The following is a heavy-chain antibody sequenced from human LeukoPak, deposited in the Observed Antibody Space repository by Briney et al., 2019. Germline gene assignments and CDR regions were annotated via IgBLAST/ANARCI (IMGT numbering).Heavy chain of an antibody. V-gene: IGHV5-51*01. CDR1: GYTFTNSW. CDR2: IYPGDSDT. Sequence: GESLKISCQGSGYTFTNSWIAWVRQMPGKGLEWMGVIYPGDSDTRYSPSFQGQVTISADKSISTAYLQWSSLKASDTAMYYCARRGVVEDAFDIWGQGTMVIVSS. D-gene: IGHD2-21*01. J-gene: IGHJ3*02. CDR3: ARRGVVEDAFDI.